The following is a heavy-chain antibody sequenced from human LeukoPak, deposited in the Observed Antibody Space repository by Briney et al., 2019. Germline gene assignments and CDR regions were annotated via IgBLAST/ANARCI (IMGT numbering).Heavy chain of an antibody. V-gene: IGHV4-59*01. J-gene: IGHJ5*02. D-gene: IGHD2-15*01. Sequence: PSETLSLTCTVSGGSISSYYWSWIRQPPGKGLEWIGYIYYSGSTNCNPSLTSRVTISVDTSRNQFSLKLSSVTAADTAVYYCARDRYCSGGSCYSGWFDPWGQGTLVTVSS. CDR2: IYYSGST. CDR1: GGSISSYY. CDR3: ARDRYCSGGSCYSGWFDP.